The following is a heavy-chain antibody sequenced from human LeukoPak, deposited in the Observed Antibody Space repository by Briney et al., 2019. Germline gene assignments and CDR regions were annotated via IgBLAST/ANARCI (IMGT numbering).Heavy chain of an antibody. Sequence: SVKVSCKASGGTFSSYAISWVRQAPGQGLEWMGRIIPIFGTANYAQKSQGRVTITTDESTSTAYMELSSLRSEDTAVYYCARDPRYSSGWYGEFDYWGQGTLVTVSS. V-gene: IGHV1-69*05. CDR3: ARDPRYSSGWYGEFDY. D-gene: IGHD6-19*01. CDR2: IIPIFGTA. CDR1: GGTFSSYA. J-gene: IGHJ4*02.